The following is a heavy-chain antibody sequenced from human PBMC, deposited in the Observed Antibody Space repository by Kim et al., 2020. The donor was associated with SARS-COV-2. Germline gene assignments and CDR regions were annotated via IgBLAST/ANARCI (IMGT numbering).Heavy chain of an antibody. CDR2: ISYDGSNK. J-gene: IGHJ6*02. V-gene: IGHV3-30*18. CDR3: AKQRREDGMDV. CDR1: GFTFSSYG. Sequence: GGSLRLSCAASGFTFSSYGMHWVRQAPGKGLEWVAVISYDGSNKYYADSVKGRFTISRDNSKNTLYLQMNSLRAEDTAVHYCAKQRREDGMDVWGQGTTVTVSS.